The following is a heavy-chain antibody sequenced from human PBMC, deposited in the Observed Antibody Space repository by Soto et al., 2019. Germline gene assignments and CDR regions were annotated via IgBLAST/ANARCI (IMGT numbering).Heavy chain of an antibody. CDR1: GFTFSNAW. Sequence: VGSLRLSCAASGFTFSNAWMSWVRQAPGKGLEWVGRIKSKTDGGTTDYAAPVKGRFTISRDDSKNTLYLQMNSLKTEDTAVDYCTTDSYDSSGYLEYWGQGTLVTVSS. CDR3: TTDSYDSSGYLEY. CDR2: IKSKTDGGTT. J-gene: IGHJ4*02. D-gene: IGHD3-22*01. V-gene: IGHV3-15*01.